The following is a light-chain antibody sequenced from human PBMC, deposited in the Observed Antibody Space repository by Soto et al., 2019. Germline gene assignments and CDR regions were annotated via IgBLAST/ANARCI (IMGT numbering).Light chain of an antibody. CDR3: QQYGSSPLT. CDR1: QSVSSSY. V-gene: IGKV3-20*01. Sequence: EIVLTQSPGTLSLSPGERATLSCRASQSVSSSYLGWYQQKPGQAPRLLIYGASNRATGIPDRFSGIGSGTDFTLTISRLEPEDFPVYYCQQYGSSPLTFGEGTKVEIK. J-gene: IGKJ4*01. CDR2: GAS.